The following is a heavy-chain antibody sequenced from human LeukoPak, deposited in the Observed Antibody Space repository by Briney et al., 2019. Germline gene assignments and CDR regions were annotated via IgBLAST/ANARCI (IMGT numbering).Heavy chain of an antibody. CDR3: ARHARRGYFLAGGGYFDY. V-gene: IGHV4-34*01. D-gene: IGHD2/OR15-2a*01. J-gene: IGHJ4*02. CDR1: GGSFSGYY. Sequence: SETLSLTCAVYGGSFSGYYWSWIRQPPGKGLEWIGEINHSGSTNYNPSLKSRVTISVDASKNQFSLKLSSVTAADTAVYYCARHARRGYFLAGGGYFDYWGQGTLVTVSS. CDR2: INHSGST.